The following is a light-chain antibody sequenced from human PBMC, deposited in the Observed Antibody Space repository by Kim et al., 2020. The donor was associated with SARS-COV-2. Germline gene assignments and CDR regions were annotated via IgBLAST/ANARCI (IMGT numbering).Light chain of an antibody. J-gene: IGKJ1*01. V-gene: IGKV3-20*01. CDR3: LHHVWSLRT. Sequence: SPGERASLSRRASQSDTNNHLAWYQQKPGEPPAHHIYRASTKAARIPDRLIESESGRDCILTISRLEPEYCVVYLCLHHVWSLRTFGQGTKVGIK. CDR1: QSDTNNH. CDR2: RAS.